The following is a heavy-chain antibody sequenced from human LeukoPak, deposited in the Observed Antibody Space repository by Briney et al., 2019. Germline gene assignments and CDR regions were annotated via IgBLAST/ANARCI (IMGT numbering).Heavy chain of an antibody. D-gene: IGHD6-19*01. J-gene: IGHJ4*02. Sequence: SETLSLTCAVYGGSFSGYYWSWIRQPPGKGLEWIGEINYSGYTNYNPSLKSRVSISVDTSKNQFSLQLNSVTPEDTAVYYCARAVAGRIDYWGQGTLVTVSS. CDR3: ARAVAGRIDY. V-gene: IGHV4-34*01. CDR1: GGSFSGYY. CDR2: INYSGYT.